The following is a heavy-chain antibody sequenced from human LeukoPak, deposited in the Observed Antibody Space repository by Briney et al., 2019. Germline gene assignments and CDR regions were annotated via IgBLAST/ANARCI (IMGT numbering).Heavy chain of an antibody. CDR3: AKDQRITMIVVVITPFDY. CDR2: ISGSGGST. D-gene: IGHD3-22*01. V-gene: IGHV3-23*01. Sequence: GGSLRLSCAASGFTFSSYAMSWVRQAPGKGLEWVSAISGSGGSTHYADSVKGRFTISRDNSKNTLYLQMNSLRAEDTAVYYCAKDQRITMIVVVITPFDYWGQGTLVTVSS. CDR1: GFTFSSYA. J-gene: IGHJ4*02.